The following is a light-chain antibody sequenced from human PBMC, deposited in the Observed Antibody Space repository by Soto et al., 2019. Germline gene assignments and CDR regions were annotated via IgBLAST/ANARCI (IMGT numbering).Light chain of an antibody. CDR1: SSDVGSYNL. Sequence: QSVLTQPASVSGSPGQSITISCTGTSSDVGSYNLVSWYQQHPGKAPKVMIYEGSKRPSGVSDRFSGSKSGNTASLTISGLQAEDEAAYYCCSFAGSSTFEVFGTGTKLTVL. CDR3: CSFAGSSTFEV. CDR2: EGS. V-gene: IGLV2-23*03. J-gene: IGLJ1*01.